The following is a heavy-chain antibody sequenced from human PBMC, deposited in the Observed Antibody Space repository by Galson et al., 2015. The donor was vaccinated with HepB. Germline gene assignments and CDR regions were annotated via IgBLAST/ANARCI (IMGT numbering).Heavy chain of an antibody. CDR3: ATVNLHKGNQGVHKN. CDR1: GYTFTDYY. D-gene: IGHD1-1*01. J-gene: IGHJ4*02. V-gene: IGHV1-69-2*01. Sequence: VKVSCKVSGYTFTDYYMHWVQQAPGKGLEWMGLVDPEDGETIYAEKFQGRVTITADTSTDTAYMELSSLRSEDTAVYYCATVNLHKGNQGVHKNWGQGTLVTVSS. CDR2: VDPEDGET.